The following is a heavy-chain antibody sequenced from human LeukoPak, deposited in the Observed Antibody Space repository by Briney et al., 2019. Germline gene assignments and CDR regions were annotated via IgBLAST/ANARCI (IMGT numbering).Heavy chain of an antibody. D-gene: IGHD2-2*01. CDR3: ARDLFYGVPAAVDAFDI. V-gene: IGHV3-20*01. CDR1: GFTFDDYG. Sequence: GGSLRLSCAASGFTFDDYGMSWVRQAPGKGLEWVSGINWNGGSTGYADSVKGRFTISRDNAKNSLYLQMNSLRAEDAALYHCARDLFYGVPAAVDAFDIWGQGKMVTVFS. CDR2: INWNGGST. J-gene: IGHJ3*02.